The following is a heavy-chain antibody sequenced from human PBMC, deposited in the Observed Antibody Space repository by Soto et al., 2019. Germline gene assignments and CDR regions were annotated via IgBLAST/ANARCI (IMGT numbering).Heavy chain of an antibody. CDR2: MSWDGSDE. J-gene: IGHJ4*02. V-gene: IGHV3-30*18. CDR1: GFTFSSYG. Sequence: QVQLVESGGCVVQPGRSLRLSCAASGFTFSSYGMHWVRQAPGKGLEWVAVMSWDGSDEFYEETVKGRFTVSRDNSRNTLYVQMNSLRPEYTAAYYCAKEGCSGGICYGFDYWGQGTVVTVSS. D-gene: IGHD2-15*01. CDR3: AKEGCSGGICYGFDY.